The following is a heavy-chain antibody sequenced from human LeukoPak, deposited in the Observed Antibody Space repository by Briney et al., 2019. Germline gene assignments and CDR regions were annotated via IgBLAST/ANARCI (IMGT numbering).Heavy chain of an antibody. Sequence: ASVKVSCKASGSMFAGHYRHWMRQAPGQGLEWMGWISPSNGATNYAQKFQGRVTMTRDTSISTAYMELSRLRSDDTAVYYCARGKLWQQLPPYFDYWGQGTLVTVSS. V-gene: IGHV1-2*02. D-gene: IGHD6-13*01. J-gene: IGHJ4*02. CDR2: ISPSNGAT. CDR1: GSMFAGHY. CDR3: ARGKLWQQLPPYFDY.